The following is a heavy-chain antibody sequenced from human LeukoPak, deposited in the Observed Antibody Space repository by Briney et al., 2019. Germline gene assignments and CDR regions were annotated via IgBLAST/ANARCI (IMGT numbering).Heavy chain of an antibody. V-gene: IGHV4-4*02. CDR3: ARAAQWHSNAEKPPYYYYYYYMDV. CDR2: IYHSGST. D-gene: IGHD1-14*01. J-gene: IGHJ6*03. Sequence: PSETLSLTCAVSGGSISSSNWWSWVRQPPGKGLEWIGEIYHSGSTNYNPSLKSRVTISVDKSKNQFSLKLSSVTAADTAVYYCARAAQWHSNAEKPPYYYYYYYMDVWGKGTTVTVSS. CDR1: GGSISSSNW.